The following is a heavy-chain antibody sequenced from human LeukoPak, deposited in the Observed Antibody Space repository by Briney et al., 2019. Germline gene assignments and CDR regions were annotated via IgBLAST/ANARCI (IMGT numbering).Heavy chain of an antibody. CDR1: GGSISGYY. CDR2: IHYTGNT. CDR3: ARFSQYYDSPTHYLDY. J-gene: IGHJ4*02. Sequence: SETLSLTCSVSGGSISGYYWSWIRQPPGKGLEWIGYIHYTGNTKYNPSLKSRITISVDTSKNQFSPRLNSVTAADTAVYYCARFSQYYDSPTHYLDYWGQGILVTVSS. D-gene: IGHD2/OR15-2a*01. V-gene: IGHV4-59*08.